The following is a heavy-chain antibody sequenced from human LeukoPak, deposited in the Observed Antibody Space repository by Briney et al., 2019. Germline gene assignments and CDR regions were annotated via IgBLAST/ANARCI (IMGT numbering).Heavy chain of an antibody. J-gene: IGHJ4*02. V-gene: IGHV4-61*02. D-gene: IGHD3-22*01. CDR1: SRSINSGSYC. Sequence: SQTLSPTCTVSSRSINSGSYCCSWIRQPAGKGLEWIGRIYTSGSTNYNPSLKSQVNISVDTSKNQFSLKPSSVTAADTAVYYCARSSIVVTEYYFDYWGQGTLVTVSS. CDR2: IYTSGST. CDR3: ARSSIVVTEYYFDY.